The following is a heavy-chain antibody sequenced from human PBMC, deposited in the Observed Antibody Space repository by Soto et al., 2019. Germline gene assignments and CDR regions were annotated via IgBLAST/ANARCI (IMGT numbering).Heavy chain of an antibody. CDR3: ARGHAGTMDV. CDR1: GDSVSSNGAA. J-gene: IGHJ6*02. D-gene: IGHD1-1*01. CDR2: TYYRSKWNN. Sequence: SQTLSLTCAISGDSVSSNGAAWNWIRQSPSRGLQWLGRTYYRSKWNNDYAVSVKGRITINPDTSKNQFSLQLNSVTPDDTAVNYCARGHAGTMDVWGQGTTVTVSS. V-gene: IGHV6-1*01.